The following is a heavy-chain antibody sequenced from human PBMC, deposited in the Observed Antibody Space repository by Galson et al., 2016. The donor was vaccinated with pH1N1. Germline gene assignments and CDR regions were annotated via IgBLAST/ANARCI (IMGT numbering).Heavy chain of an antibody. D-gene: IGHD2-2*01. J-gene: IGHJ6*02. CDR3: ATLGGDIAVVPDATDYYFGLDV. V-gene: IGHV3-30*03. CDR2: ISHAGSNQ. CDR1: GFSFSNYG. Sequence: SLRLSCAASGFSFSNYGMHWVRQAPGKGLEGVAVISHAGSNQLYADSVKGRFTISRDNSKNTLYLQMNSLRVEDTAVYYCATLGGDIAVVPDATDYYFGLDVWGQGTTVSVSS.